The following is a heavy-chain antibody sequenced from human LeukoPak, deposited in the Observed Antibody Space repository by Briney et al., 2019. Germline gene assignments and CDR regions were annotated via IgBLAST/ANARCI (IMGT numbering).Heavy chain of an antibody. CDR3: ARDDAVAGTRGNFDY. D-gene: IGHD6-19*01. Sequence: ASVKVSCKASGYTFTCYGISWVRQAPGQGLEWMGWISAYNGNTNYAQKLQGRVTMTTDTSTSTAYMELRSLRSDDTAVYYCARDDAVAGTRGNFDYWGQGTLVTVSS. CDR2: ISAYNGNT. V-gene: IGHV1-18*01. J-gene: IGHJ4*02. CDR1: GYTFTCYG.